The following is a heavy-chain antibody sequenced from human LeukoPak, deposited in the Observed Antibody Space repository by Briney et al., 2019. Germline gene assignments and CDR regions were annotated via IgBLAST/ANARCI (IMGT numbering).Heavy chain of an antibody. V-gene: IGHV3-7*03. J-gene: IGHJ4*02. CDR1: GFPFSSYW. CDR3: AKEDAGYSSDF. CDR2: IKQDGSKK. D-gene: IGHD6-13*01. Sequence: GGSLRLSCVASGFPFSSYWMTWVRQAPGKGLEWVANIKQDGSKKSHVDSVKGRFTISRDNSKSTLYLQINSLRAEDTAIYYCAKEDAGYSSDFWGQGTLVTVSS.